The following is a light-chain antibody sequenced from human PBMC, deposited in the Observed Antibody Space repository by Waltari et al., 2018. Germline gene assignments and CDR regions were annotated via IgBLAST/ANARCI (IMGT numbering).Light chain of an antibody. CDR1: ETIGSG. Sequence: TQSPATLSVSPGERATLSCRTSETIGSGLAWYQQKPGQAPRLLIYRASTRAAGIPDRFSGFGSETEFTLTISSLQSEDSAVYYCQQYNRWPPGTFGQGTKVEI. V-gene: IGKV3D-15*01. CDR3: QQYNRWPPGT. CDR2: RAS. J-gene: IGKJ1*01.